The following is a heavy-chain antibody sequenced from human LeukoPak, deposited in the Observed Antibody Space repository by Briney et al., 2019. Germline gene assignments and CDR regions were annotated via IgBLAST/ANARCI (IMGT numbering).Heavy chain of an antibody. CDR1: GFIFGAYD. Sequence: GGSLRLSCAASGFIFGAYDMSWVRQAPGKGLEWVSVISGSGGSTYCADSVKGRFTISRDNSKNTLYLQMNSLRAEDTAVYYCATSAPYGPFDYWGQGTLVTVSS. J-gene: IGHJ4*02. CDR2: ISGSGGST. D-gene: IGHD4-17*01. V-gene: IGHV3-23*01. CDR3: ATSAPYGPFDY.